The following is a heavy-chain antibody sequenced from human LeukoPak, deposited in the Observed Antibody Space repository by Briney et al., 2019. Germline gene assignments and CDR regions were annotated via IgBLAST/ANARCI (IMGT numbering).Heavy chain of an antibody. J-gene: IGHJ4*02. V-gene: IGHV1-18*01. D-gene: IGHD6-19*01. CDR2: ISAYNGNT. CDR1: GGTFSSYG. CDR3: ARDSRAIAVAPRDFDY. Sequence: GSVKVSYKASGGTFSSYGISWVRQAPGQGLEWMGWISAYNGNTNYAQKLQGRVTMTTDTSTSTAYMELRSLRSDDTAVYYCARDSRAIAVAPRDFDYWGQGTLVTVSS.